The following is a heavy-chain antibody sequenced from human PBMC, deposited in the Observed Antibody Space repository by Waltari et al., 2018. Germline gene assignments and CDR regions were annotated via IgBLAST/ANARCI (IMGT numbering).Heavy chain of an antibody. V-gene: IGHV4-4*07. J-gene: IGHJ2*01. Sequence: QVQLQESGPGLVKPSETLSLTCTVSGASISSYYWSWIRQPAGKGLEWIGRVYTNGYTNSSPSLNSRVSMSADTSKNQVSLKVASVNAADTAVYFCARDSRSSSIWYFDLWGRGTLVTVSS. CDR2: VYTNGYT. D-gene: IGHD6-6*01. CDR1: GASISSYY. CDR3: ARDSRSSSIWYFDL.